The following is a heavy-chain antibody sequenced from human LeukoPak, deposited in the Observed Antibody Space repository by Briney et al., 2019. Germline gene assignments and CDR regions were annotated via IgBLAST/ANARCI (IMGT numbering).Heavy chain of an antibody. J-gene: IGHJ5*02. D-gene: IGHD2-2*01. CDR2: IIPIFGIT. CDR3: ASGPSRYCSSTSCYVGWFDP. CDR1: GGTFSTYA. V-gene: IGHV1-69*13. Sequence: SVKVSCKASGGTFSTYAITWVRQAPGQGLEWMGGIIPIFGITNYAQKFQGRVTITADESTSTAYMELSSLRSEDTAVYYCASGPSRYCSSTSCYVGWFDPWGQGTLVTVSS.